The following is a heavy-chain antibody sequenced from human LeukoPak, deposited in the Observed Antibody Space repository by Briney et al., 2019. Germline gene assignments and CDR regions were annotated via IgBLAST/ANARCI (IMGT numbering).Heavy chain of an antibody. J-gene: IGHJ6*02. CDR3: ARGTYDFWSGYYLFGYGMDV. V-gene: IGHV3-74*01. Sequence: GGSLRLSCAASGFTFSSYWMHWVRQAPGKGLVWVSRISADGSTTSYADSVKGRFTISRDNSKNTLYLQMNSLRAEDTAVYYCARGTYDFWSGYYLFGYGMDVWGQGTTVTVSS. CDR1: GFTFSSYW. CDR2: ISADGSTT. D-gene: IGHD3-3*01.